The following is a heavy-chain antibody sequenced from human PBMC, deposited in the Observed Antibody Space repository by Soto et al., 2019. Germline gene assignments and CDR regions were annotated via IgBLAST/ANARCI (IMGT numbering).Heavy chain of an antibody. CDR3: ARNSMTTVTTGADY. CDR2: IYYSGST. Sequence: SETLSLTCTVSGGSISSGGYYWSWIRQHPGKGLEWIGYIYYSGSTYYNPSLKSRVTISVDTSKNQFSLKLSSVTAADTAVYYCARNSMTTVTTGADYWGQGTLVTVSS. V-gene: IGHV4-31*03. CDR1: GGSISSGGYY. J-gene: IGHJ4*02. D-gene: IGHD4-17*01.